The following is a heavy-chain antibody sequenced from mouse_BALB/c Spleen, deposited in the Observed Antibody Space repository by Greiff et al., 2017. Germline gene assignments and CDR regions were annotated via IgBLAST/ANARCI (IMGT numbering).Heavy chain of an antibody. Sequence: QVQLQQSGPGLVAPSQSLSITCTVSGFSFTDYGVSWIRQPPGKGLEWLGVIWGGGSTYYNSALKSRLSISKDNSKSQVFLKMNSLQTDDTAMYYCAKHEGYDYGRPLDYWGQGTTLTVSS. CDR2: IWGGGST. J-gene: IGHJ2*01. CDR1: GFSFTDYG. CDR3: AKHEGYDYGRPLDY. D-gene: IGHD2-4*01. V-gene: IGHV2-6-5*01.